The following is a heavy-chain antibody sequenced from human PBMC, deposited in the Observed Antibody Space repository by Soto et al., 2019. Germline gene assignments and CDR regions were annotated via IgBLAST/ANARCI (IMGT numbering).Heavy chain of an antibody. CDR3: ARSRLMVYDAFDI. J-gene: IGHJ3*02. CDR2: INPSGGST. Sequence: QVQLVQSGAEVKKPGASVKLSCKASGYTFTSYYMHWVRQAPGQGLEGMGVINPSGGSTSYAQKFQGRVTMTRDTSTSTVYMELSSLRSEDTAVYYCARSRLMVYDAFDIWGHGTMVTVSS. CDR1: GYTFTSYY. D-gene: IGHD2-8*01. V-gene: IGHV1-46*01.